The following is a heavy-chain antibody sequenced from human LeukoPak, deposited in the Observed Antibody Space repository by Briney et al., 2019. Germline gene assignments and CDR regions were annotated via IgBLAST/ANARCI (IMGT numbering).Heavy chain of an antibody. CDR1: GGSFSGYF. CDR3: ASSFYYDSRDY. CDR2: ITPSGST. Sequence: SETLSLTCVVYGGSFSGYFWSWIRQPPGKGLEWIGEITPSGSTNYNPSLKSRVSISIDTSKKKLSLRLTSVTAANSAVYYCASSFYYDSRDYWGQGTLVTVSS. V-gene: IGHV4-34*01. D-gene: IGHD3-22*01. J-gene: IGHJ4*02.